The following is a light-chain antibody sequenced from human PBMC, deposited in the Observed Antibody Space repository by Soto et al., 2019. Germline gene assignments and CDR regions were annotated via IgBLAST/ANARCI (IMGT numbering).Light chain of an antibody. CDR2: DAS. CDR1: QSISSW. J-gene: IGKJ1*01. Sequence: DIQMTQSPSTLSASVGDRVTITCRASQSISSWLAWYQQKPGKAPKLLIYDASSLESGDPSRLSGSGSGTEFTFTISSLQPDDFATYYCQQYNSYSWTFGQGTKVDIK. CDR3: QQYNSYSWT. V-gene: IGKV1-5*01.